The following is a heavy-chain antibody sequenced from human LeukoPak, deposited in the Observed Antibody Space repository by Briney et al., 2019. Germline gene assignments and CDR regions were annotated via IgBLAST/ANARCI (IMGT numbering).Heavy chain of an antibody. D-gene: IGHD3-3*01. J-gene: IGHJ6*02. CDR1: GFTFSDYY. CDR2: ISSSGSTI. CDR3: ARVFFDYYYYGMDV. Sequence: PGGSLRLSCAASGFTFSDYYMSWIRQAPGKGLEWVSYISSSGSTIYCADSVKGRFTISRDNAKNSLYLQMNSLRAEDTAVYYCARVFFDYYYYGMDVWGQGTTVTVSS. V-gene: IGHV3-11*01.